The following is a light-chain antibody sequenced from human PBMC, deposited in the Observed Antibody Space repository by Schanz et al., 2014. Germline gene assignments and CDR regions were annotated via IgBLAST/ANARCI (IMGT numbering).Light chain of an antibody. CDR2: DAS. CDR3: QQYGNSLWT. J-gene: IGKJ1*01. V-gene: IGKV3-20*01. CDR1: QSVTSY. Sequence: EIVLTQSPGTLSLSPGERATLSCRASQSVTSYLAWYQQKPGQAPRLLIYDASARATGIPDRFSGSGSGTDFTLTISRLEPEDFAVYYCQQYGNSLWTFGQGTKVEIK.